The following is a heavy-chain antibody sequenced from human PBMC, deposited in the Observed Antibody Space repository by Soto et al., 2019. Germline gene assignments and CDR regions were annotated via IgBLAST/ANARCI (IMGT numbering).Heavy chain of an antibody. CDR1: GFTFSIYW. D-gene: IGHD6-6*01. CDR3: ARAQYSSSFRGDGFAP. CDR2: ITGDGSGT. Sequence: EVQLVESGGGLVQPGGSLRLSCAASGFTFSIYWMHWVRQAPGKGLVWVSRITGDGSGTIYADSVKGRFTISRDNAKNTLYLQMNSLRVEDTAVYYCARAQYSSSFRGDGFAPWGQGTLVTVSS. V-gene: IGHV3-74*01. J-gene: IGHJ5*02.